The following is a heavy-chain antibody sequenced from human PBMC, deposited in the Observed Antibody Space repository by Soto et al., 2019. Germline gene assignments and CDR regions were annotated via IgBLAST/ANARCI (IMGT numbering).Heavy chain of an antibody. CDR1: GFTFSSYA. J-gene: IGHJ4*02. V-gene: IGHV3-23*01. CDR2: IRGSGDRT. CDR3: AKNGQYTAMAWDDY. D-gene: IGHD5-18*01. Sequence: GGSLRLSCAASGFTFSSYAMSWVRQAPGKGLEWVSAIRGSGDRTYYADSVKGRFTISRDNSKNTLYLQMNSLRAEDTAVYYCAKNGQYTAMAWDDYWGQGTLVTVSS.